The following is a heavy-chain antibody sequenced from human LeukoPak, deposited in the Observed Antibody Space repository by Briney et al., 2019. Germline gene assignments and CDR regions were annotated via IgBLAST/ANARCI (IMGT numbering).Heavy chain of an antibody. D-gene: IGHD6-19*01. V-gene: IGHV3-23*01. CDR1: GFTFSSYA. CDR2: ISGSGGST. J-gene: IGHJ2*01. CDR3: VKGHLDRQGAGTILFVP. Sequence: PGGPLRLSCAASGFTFSSYAMSWVRQAPGKGLEWVSAISGSGGSTYYADSVKGRVTIYRDNSKNTLYLQMKSLRAEDTSVSYCVKGHLDRQGAGTILFVPGGRRPLDSVFS.